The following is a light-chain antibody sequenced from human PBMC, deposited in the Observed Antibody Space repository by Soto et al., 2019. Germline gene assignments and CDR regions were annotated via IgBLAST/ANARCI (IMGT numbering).Light chain of an antibody. Sequence: ETVLTQSPATLSLSPGERATLSCRASQSVDIYLAWYQQKPGQAPRLLIYDASNRVTGIPARFSGSGSGTDFTLTISSLEPEDFALYYCQQRKHWPPLTFGQGTRLEIK. CDR2: DAS. CDR1: QSVDIY. V-gene: IGKV3-11*01. CDR3: QQRKHWPPLT. J-gene: IGKJ5*01.